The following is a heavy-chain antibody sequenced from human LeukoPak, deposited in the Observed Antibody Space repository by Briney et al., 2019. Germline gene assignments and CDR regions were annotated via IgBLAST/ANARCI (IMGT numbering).Heavy chain of an antibody. D-gene: IGHD5/OR15-5a*01. CDR1: GVSLSTHH. Sequence: SETLSLTCVVSGVSLSTHHWSWIRQSPGRGLEWLGYISDSGSTNYNPSLKSRVTISVDTSKNQFSLMLSSVTAADTAVYYCAGERSGSTPNWLDPWGQGTLVTVSS. CDR2: ISDSGST. CDR3: AGERSGSTPNWLDP. J-gene: IGHJ5*02. V-gene: IGHV4-59*11.